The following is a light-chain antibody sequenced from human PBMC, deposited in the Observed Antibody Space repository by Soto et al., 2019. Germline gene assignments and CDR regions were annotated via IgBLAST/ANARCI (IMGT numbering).Light chain of an antibody. Sequence: EIVLTQSPATLSLSPGERATLSCRASPSVTKFLAWYQQKPGQAPRLLIYGAFNRATGIPARFSGSGSGTDFTLTISSLEPEDSAVYYCQQRNVWPPVTFCQGTRLEIK. CDR1: PSVTKF. V-gene: IGKV3-11*01. CDR3: QQRNVWPPVT. CDR2: GAF. J-gene: IGKJ5*01.